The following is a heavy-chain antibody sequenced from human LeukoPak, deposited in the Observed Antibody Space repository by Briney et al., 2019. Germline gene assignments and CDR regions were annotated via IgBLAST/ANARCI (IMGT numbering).Heavy chain of an antibody. CDR2: IDWDDDK. Sequence: SGPALVKPPQTLTLTCTFSGFSLTTSGMCVSWIRQPPGKALEWLARIDWDDDKYYSTSLKTRLTISKDTSKNQVVLTMTNMDPVDTATYYCAQTRRSSFLGAFDIWGQGTMVTVSS. CDR1: GFSLTTSGMC. D-gene: IGHD6-13*01. J-gene: IGHJ3*02. V-gene: IGHV2-70*11. CDR3: AQTRRSSFLGAFDI.